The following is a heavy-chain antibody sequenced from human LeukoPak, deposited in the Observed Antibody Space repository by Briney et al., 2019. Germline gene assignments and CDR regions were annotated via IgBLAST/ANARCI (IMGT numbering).Heavy chain of an antibody. D-gene: IGHD7-27*01. CDR3: AGRAELGRGFDY. V-gene: IGHV3-66*01. CDR2: IYDGGTT. J-gene: IGHJ4*02. CDR1: GGSISSYY. Sequence: ETLSLTCTVSGGSISSYYWSWIRQPPGKGLEWVSSIYDGGTTHHADSLKGRFTISRDNSKNTLYLQTNSLTVEDTAVYYCAGRAELGRGFDYWGQGILVTVSS.